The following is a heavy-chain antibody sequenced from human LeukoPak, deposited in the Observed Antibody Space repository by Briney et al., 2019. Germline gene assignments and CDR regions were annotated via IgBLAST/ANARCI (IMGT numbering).Heavy chain of an antibody. CDR1: GYSISSGYY. CDR3: ARDRSEDAFDI. Sequence: PSETLSLTCAVSGYSISSGYYWGWIRQPPGKGLEWIGSIYHSGSTYYNPSLKSRVTISVDTSKNQFSLKLSSVTAADTAVYYCARDRSEDAFDIWGQGTMVTVSS. CDR2: IYHSGST. V-gene: IGHV4-38-2*02. J-gene: IGHJ3*02.